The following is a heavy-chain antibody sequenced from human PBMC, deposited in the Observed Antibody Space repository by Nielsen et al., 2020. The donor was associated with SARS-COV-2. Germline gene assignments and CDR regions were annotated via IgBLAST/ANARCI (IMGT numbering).Heavy chain of an antibody. Sequence: WIRQPPGKGLEWIGRIYASGSTNYNPSLKSRVTISVDTSKNQFSLKLSSVTAADTAVYYCARDRDSSGLVDYWGQGTLVTVSS. D-gene: IGHD3-22*01. CDR2: IYASGST. V-gene: IGHV4-61*02. J-gene: IGHJ4*02. CDR3: ARDRDSSGLVDY.